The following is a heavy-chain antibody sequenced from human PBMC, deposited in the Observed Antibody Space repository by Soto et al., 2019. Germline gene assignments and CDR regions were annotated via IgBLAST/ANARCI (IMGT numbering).Heavy chain of an antibody. J-gene: IGHJ6*02. CDR2: MNPNSGNT. CDR1: GYTFTSCY. CDR3: ARAGPTYYYYYVMDV. Sequence: ASVKVSCKSSGYTFTSCYINWGRRATGQGLEWMGWMNPNSGNTGYAQKFQGRVTMTRNTSISTAYMELSSLRSEDTAVYYCARAGPTYYYYYVMDVWGQGTTVTVSS. V-gene: IGHV1-8*01.